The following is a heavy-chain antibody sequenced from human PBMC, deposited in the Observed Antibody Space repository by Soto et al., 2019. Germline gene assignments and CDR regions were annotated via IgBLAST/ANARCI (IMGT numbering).Heavy chain of an antibody. CDR2: VDPTDSYR. D-gene: IGHD3-10*01. Sequence: PGESLKISCKGSGYSFTNYWITWVRQMPGKGLEWLGLVDPTDSYRNYDPSFQGHVTSSADKSISTAYLQWSSLKASDTAMYHCARDSSYPSGNYFTYYTYPMDVWGKGTTVTVSS. V-gene: IGHV5-10-1*01. J-gene: IGHJ6*04. CDR1: GYSFTNYW. CDR3: ARDSSYPSGNYFTYYTYPMDV.